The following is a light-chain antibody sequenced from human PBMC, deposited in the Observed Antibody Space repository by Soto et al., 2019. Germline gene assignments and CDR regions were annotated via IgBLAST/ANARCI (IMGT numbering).Light chain of an antibody. CDR2: EVS. J-gene: IGLJ2*01. CDR1: SSDVGRYNR. V-gene: IGLV2-18*02. CDR3: SSYTSTNTLL. Sequence: QSALIQPPSVSGSPGQSVTISCTGTSSDVGRYNRVSWYQQAPGTAPKLMMYEVSNRPSGVTDRFSGSKSGNTASLTISGLQAEDEADYHCSSYTSTNTLLFGGGTKLTVL.